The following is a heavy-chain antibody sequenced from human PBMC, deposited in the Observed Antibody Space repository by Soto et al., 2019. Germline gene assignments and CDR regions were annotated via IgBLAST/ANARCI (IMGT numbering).Heavy chain of an antibody. V-gene: IGHV4-31*01. J-gene: IGHJ5*02. CDR1: GGSISSGGYY. CDR3: ARERLGYCSGGSCLHNWFDP. D-gene: IGHD2-15*01. Sequence: QVQLQESGPGLVKPSQTLSLTCTVSGGSISSGGYYWSWIRQHPGKGLEWIGYIYYSGSTYYNPSLKSLVTISVDTSKNQFSLKLSSVTAADTAVYYCARERLGYCSGGSCLHNWFDPWGQGTLVTVSS. CDR2: IYYSGST.